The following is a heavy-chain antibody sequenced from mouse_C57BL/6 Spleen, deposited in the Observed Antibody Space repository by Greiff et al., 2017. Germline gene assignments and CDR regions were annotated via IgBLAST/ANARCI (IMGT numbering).Heavy chain of an antibody. CDR2: IYPGGGYT. D-gene: IGHD1-1*01. CDR1: GYTFTNYW. Sequence: VQLQESGAELVRPGTSVKMSCKASGYTFTNYWIGWAKQRPGHGLEWIGDIYPGGGYTNYNEKFKGKATLTADKSSSTAYMQFSSLTSEDSAIYCGARRDYGSSYDYWGQGTTLTVSS. J-gene: IGHJ2*01. V-gene: IGHV1-63*01. CDR3: ARRDYGSSYDY.